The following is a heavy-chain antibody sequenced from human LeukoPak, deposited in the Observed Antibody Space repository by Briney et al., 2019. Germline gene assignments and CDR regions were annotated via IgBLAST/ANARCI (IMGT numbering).Heavy chain of an antibody. J-gene: IGHJ5*02. V-gene: IGHV1-46*01. CDR2: INPSGGST. D-gene: IGHD4/OR15-4a*01. CDR1: GYTFTSYY. CDR3: AREDYLHPWFDP. Sequence: ASVKVPCKASGYTFTSYYMHWVRQAPGQGLEWMGIINPSGGSTSYAQKFQGRVTMTRDTSTSTVYMELSSLRSEDTAVYYCAREDYLHPWFDPWGQGTLVTVSS.